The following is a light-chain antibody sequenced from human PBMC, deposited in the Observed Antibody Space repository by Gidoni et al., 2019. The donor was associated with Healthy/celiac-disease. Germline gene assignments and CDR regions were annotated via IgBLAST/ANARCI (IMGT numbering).Light chain of an antibody. V-gene: IGKV3-15*01. CDR1: QSVSSN. Sequence: EIVMTQSPATLSVSPGERATLSCRASQSVSSNLAWYQQKPGQAPRLLIYGASTRATGIPARFSGSGSGTEFTLTISSLQSEDFAVYYCQQYNNWPGETFXQXTKVEIK. CDR2: GAS. CDR3: QQYNNWPGET. J-gene: IGKJ1*01.